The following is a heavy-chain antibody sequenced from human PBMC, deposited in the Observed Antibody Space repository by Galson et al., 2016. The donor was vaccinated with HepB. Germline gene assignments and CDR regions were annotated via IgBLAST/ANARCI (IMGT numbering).Heavy chain of an antibody. V-gene: IGHV4-59*12. CDR3: ARSRGDP. Sequence: ETLSLTCTVSRGSISRYYWNWIRQSPGKGLEWIGYIYYTGSTIYSSSLKSRVTIFVDTSKNQFSLNLTSVTAADTAVYYCARSRGDPWGQGTLVTVSS. D-gene: IGHD5-24*01. CDR2: IYYTGST. CDR1: RGSISRYY. J-gene: IGHJ5*02.